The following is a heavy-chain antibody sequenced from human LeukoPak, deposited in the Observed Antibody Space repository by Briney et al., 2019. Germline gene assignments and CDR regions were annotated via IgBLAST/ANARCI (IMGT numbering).Heavy chain of an antibody. CDR3: ANLLSHDSSGSQLFQH. Sequence: GGSLRLSCAASGFTFSSYGMHWVRQAPGKGLEWVAFIRYDGSNKYYADSVKGRFTISRDNSKNTLYLQMNSLRAEDTAVYYCANLLSHDSSGSQLFQHWGQGTLVTVSS. J-gene: IGHJ1*01. D-gene: IGHD3-22*01. CDR2: IRYDGSNK. V-gene: IGHV3-30*02. CDR1: GFTFSSYG.